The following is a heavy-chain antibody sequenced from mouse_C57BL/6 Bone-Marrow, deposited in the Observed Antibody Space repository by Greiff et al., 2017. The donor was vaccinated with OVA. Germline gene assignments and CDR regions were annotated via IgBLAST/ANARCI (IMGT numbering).Heavy chain of an antibody. CDR1: GYSFTGYY. D-gene: IGHD1-1*01. V-gene: IGHV1-31*01. CDR3: ARPDYYGSSWWYFDV. Sequence: VQLKESGPELVKPGASVKISCKASGYSFTGYYMHWVKQSHGNILDWIGYIYPYNGVSSYNQKFKGKATLTVDKSSSTAYMELRSLTSEDSAVYYCARPDYYGSSWWYFDVWGTGTTVTVSS. CDR2: IYPYNGVS. J-gene: IGHJ1*03.